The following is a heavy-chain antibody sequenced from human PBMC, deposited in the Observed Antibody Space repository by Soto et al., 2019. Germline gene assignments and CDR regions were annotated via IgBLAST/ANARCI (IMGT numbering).Heavy chain of an antibody. J-gene: IGHJ6*02. CDR3: ARVTMVRGVANYYYYGMDV. CDR2: TYYRSKWYN. CDR1: GDSVSSNSAA. Sequence: QSQTLSLTCAISGDSVSSNSAAWNWIRQSPSRGLEWLGRTYYRSKWYNDYAVSVKSRITINPDTSKKQFSLQLNSVTPEDTAVYYCARVTMVRGVANYYYYGMDVWGQGTTVTVSS. D-gene: IGHD3-10*01. V-gene: IGHV6-1*01.